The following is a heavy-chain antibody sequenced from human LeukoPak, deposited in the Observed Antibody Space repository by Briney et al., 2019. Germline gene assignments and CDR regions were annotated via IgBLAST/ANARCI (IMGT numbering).Heavy chain of an antibody. CDR3: ARGRYYYDSSGYYGIFDY. V-gene: IGHV1-2*02. CDR1: GGTFSSYA. J-gene: IGHJ4*02. D-gene: IGHD3-22*01. Sequence: ASVKVSCKASGGTFSSYAISWVRQAPGQGLEWMGWINPNSGGTNYAQKFQGRVTMTRDTSISAAYMELSRLRSDDTAVYYCARGRYYYDSSGYYGIFDYWGQGTLVTVSS. CDR2: INPNSGGT.